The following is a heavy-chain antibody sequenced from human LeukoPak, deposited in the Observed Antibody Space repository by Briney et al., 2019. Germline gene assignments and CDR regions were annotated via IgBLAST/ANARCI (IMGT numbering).Heavy chain of an antibody. V-gene: IGHV4-39*07. CDR1: GGSISSSSYY. CDR2: IYYSGST. J-gene: IGHJ6*03. Sequence: PSETLSLTCTVSGGSISSSSYYWGWIRQPPGKGLEWIGSIYYSGSTYYNPSLKSRVTISVDTSKNQFSLKLSSVTAADTAVYYCARTYYYDSSGLPTYYMDVWGKGTTVTVSS. CDR3: ARTYYYDSSGLPTYYMDV. D-gene: IGHD3-22*01.